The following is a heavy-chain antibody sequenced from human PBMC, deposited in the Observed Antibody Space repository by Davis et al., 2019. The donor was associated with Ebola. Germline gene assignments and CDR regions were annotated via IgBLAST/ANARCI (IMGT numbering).Heavy chain of an antibody. CDR1: GGSISSYY. D-gene: IGHD2-15*01. CDR2: IYYSGST. CDR3: SRGSPWWDYYYGMDV. V-gene: IGHV4-59*12. J-gene: IGHJ6*02. Sequence: GSLRLSCTVSGGSISSYYWSWIRQPPGKGLEWIGYIYYSGSTTYNPSLKSRVTISVDTSKNQFSLKLSSVTAADTAVYYCSRGSPWWDYYYGMDVWGQGTTVTVSS.